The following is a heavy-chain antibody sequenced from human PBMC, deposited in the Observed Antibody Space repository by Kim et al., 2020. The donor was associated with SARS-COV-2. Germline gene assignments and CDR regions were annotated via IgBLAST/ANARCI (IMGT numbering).Heavy chain of an antibody. CDR2: ICDSGSY. CDR3: GSGGRLSLNYFDH. Sequence: SETLSLTCTVSGGSISSYCYYWIWNRPGPGKGWVWIRYICDSGSYYANPSRRSRITIAVDTNKNSFSLRLISVTDTDADLCDCGSGGRLSLNYFDHGGQG. CDR1: GGSISSYCYY. V-gene: IGHV4-31*03. D-gene: IGHD1-26*01. J-gene: IGHJ4*02.